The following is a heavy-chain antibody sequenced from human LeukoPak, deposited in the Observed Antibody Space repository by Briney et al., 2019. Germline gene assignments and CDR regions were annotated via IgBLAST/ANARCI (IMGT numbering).Heavy chain of an antibody. CDR2: ISHSGST. V-gene: IGHV4-34*01. D-gene: IGHD4-17*01. CDR3: ARDVFGDHGDY. J-gene: IGHJ4*02. Sequence: PSETLSLTRAVYGGSFSGYYWSWIRQPPGKGLEWIGEISHSGSTNYNPSLKSRVTISVDTSKNQFSLKLSSVTAADTAVYYCARDVFGDHGDYWGQRTLATVSS. CDR1: GGSFSGYY.